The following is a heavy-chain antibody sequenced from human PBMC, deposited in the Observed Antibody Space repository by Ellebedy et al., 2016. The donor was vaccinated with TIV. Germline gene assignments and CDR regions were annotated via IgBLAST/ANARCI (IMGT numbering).Heavy chain of an antibody. CDR1: GGTFSSYA. Sequence: AASVKVSCKASGGTFSSYAISWVRQAPGQGLEWMGRIIPILGIANYAQKLQGRVTMTTDTSTSTAYMELRSLRSDDTAVYYCARTYSSSWYVGYYWGQGTLVTVSS. D-gene: IGHD6-13*01. J-gene: IGHJ4*02. CDR2: IIPILGIA. V-gene: IGHV1-69*04. CDR3: ARTYSSSWYVGYY.